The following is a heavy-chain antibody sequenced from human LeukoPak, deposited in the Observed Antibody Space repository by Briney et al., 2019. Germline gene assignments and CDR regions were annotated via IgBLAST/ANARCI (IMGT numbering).Heavy chain of an antibody. J-gene: IGHJ4*02. CDR2: TNPSGGST. V-gene: IGHV1-46*01. Sequence: ASVKVSCKASGYTFTSYYMHWVRQAPGQGLEWMGITNPSGGSTSYAQKFQGRVTMTRDTSTSTVYMELSSLRSEDTAVYYCARQAINYYDSSGYYDCWGQGTLVTVPS. D-gene: IGHD3-22*01. CDR1: GYTFTSYY. CDR3: ARQAINYYDSSGYYDC.